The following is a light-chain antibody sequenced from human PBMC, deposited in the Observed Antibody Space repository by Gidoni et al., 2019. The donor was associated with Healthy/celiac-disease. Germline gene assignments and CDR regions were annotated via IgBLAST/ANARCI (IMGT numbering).Light chain of an antibody. V-gene: IGLV6-57*02. Sequence: NFMLTQPHSVSESPRKPVTISCTGSSGSNASNYVQWYQQRPGSAPPTVISVDNPRPSAVPDRFSASIDRSSNSASLTISGLQTAAEADYYCQSYDSSTFAVFGGGTQLTVL. CDR2: VDN. J-gene: IGLJ7*01. CDR3: QSYDSSTFAV. CDR1: SGSNASNY.